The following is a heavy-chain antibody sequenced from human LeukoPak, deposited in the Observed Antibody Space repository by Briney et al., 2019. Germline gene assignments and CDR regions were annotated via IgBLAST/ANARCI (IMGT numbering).Heavy chain of an antibody. J-gene: IGHJ4*02. V-gene: IGHV1-8*01. Sequence: AAVKVSCKASGYTFTSYDINWVRQAAGQGLDGMGWMNPNSGNTGYAQKFQGRVTMTSNTSISPAYMELSSLRSEDTAVYYCARGLTRWLQVSLNYWGQGTMVTVSS. CDR3: ARGLTRWLQVSLNY. CDR2: MNPNSGNT. D-gene: IGHD5-24*01. CDR1: GYTFTSYD.